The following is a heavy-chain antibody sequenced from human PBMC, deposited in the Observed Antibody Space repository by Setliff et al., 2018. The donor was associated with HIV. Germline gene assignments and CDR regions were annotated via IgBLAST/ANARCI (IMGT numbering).Heavy chain of an antibody. CDR2: INHSGST. CDR3: ARGTAYYNFWSGYSQDYYYYMDV. Sequence: PSETLSVTCAVYGGSFSGYYWSWISQSPGKGMEWNGEINHSGSTKYNTSLKSGVTISVATSKNLFSRKLSSVTAADTAVYYCARGTAYYNFWSGYSQDYYYYMDVWGKGTTVTVSS. CDR1: GGSFSGYY. J-gene: IGHJ6*03. D-gene: IGHD3-3*01. V-gene: IGHV4-34*01.